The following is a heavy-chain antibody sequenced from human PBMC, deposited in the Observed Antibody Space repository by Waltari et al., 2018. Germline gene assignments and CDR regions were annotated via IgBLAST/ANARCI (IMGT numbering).Heavy chain of an antibody. D-gene: IGHD1-26*01. CDR2: IGGGGSTT. Sequence: EVQLLESGGDLVQPGGSLRLSCAASGLPFSNYAMTWVRQAPGKGLEWVSVIGGGGSTTYYADSVKGRFTISRDNSKNTLYLQMNRLRVEDTAVYYCAKKLGVSSWYYFDYWGQGTLVTVSS. V-gene: IGHV3-23*01. J-gene: IGHJ4*02. CDR1: GLPFSNYA. CDR3: AKKLGVSSWYYFDY.